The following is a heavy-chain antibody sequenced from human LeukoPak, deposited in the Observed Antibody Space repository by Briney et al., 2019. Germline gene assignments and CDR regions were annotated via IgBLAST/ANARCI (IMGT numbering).Heavy chain of an antibody. CDR2: IYYSGST. CDR1: GGSISSYY. CDR3: ARAAYYYGSGSYYNPTWYFDL. Sequence: SETLSLTCTVSGGSISSYYWSWIRQPPGEGLEWIGYIYYSGSTNYNPSLKSRVTISVDTSKIQFSLKLSSVTAADTAVYYCARAAYYYGSGSYYNPTWYFDLWGRGTLVTVSS. D-gene: IGHD3-10*01. J-gene: IGHJ2*01. V-gene: IGHV4-59*01.